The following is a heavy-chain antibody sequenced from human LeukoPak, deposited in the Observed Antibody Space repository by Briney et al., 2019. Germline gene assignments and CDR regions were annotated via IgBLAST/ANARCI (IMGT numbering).Heavy chain of an antibody. CDR3: AKGRRPGDYDFWSGPLGGFDL. V-gene: IGHV3-9*03. D-gene: IGHD3-3*01. Sequence: GRCLRLSCAASGFTFDDYAMHWVRHAPGKGLEWVSGISWNSGSIVYADSVKGRFTISRDNAKDSLYLQMNSLRAEDMALYYCAKGRRPGDYDFWSGPLGGFDLWGQGTLVTVSS. J-gene: IGHJ5*02. CDR1: GFTFDDYA. CDR2: ISWNSGSI.